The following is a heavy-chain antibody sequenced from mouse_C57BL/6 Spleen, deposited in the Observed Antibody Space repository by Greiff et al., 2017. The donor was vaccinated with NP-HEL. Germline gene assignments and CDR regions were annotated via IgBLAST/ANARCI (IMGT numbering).Heavy chain of an antibody. CDR2: IWSGGST. CDR1: GFSLTSYG. D-gene: IGHD1-1*01. Sequence: VMLVESGPGLVQPSQSLSITCTVSGFSLTSYGVHWVRQSPGKGLEWLGVIWSGGSTDYNAAFISRLSISKDNSKSQVFFKMNSLQADDTAIYYCARGVSSYFPYFDVWGTGTTVTVSS. J-gene: IGHJ1*03. CDR3: ARGVSSYFPYFDV. V-gene: IGHV2-2*01.